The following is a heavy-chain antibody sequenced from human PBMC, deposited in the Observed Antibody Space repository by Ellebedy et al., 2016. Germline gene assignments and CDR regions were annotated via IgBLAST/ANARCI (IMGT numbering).Heavy chain of an antibody. D-gene: IGHD6-6*01. Sequence: SLKISCAASGFTFDDYAIHWVRQAAGKGLEWVSGISGNGAYIGYADSVRGRFTISRDNTKNSLSLQMNSLRADDTALYFCVKDRGWSLAAQFGNWGQGTLVTVSS. V-gene: IGHV3-9*01. CDR3: VKDRGWSLAAQFGN. CDR1: GFTFDDYA. CDR2: ISGNGAYI. J-gene: IGHJ4*02.